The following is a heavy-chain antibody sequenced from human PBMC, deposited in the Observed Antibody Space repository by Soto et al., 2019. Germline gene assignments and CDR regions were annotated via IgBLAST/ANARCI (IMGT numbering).Heavy chain of an antibody. V-gene: IGHV3-21*01. J-gene: IGHJ4*02. CDR3: ARDHGSWYLDGYFDY. CDR1: GFTFSSYS. CDR2: ISSSSSYI. Sequence: PGGSLRLSCAASGFTFSSYSMNWVRQAPGKGLEWVSSISSSSSYIYYADSVKGRFTISRDNAKNSLYLQMNSLRAEDTAVYYCARDHGSWYLDGYFDYWGQGTLVTVSS. D-gene: IGHD6-13*01.